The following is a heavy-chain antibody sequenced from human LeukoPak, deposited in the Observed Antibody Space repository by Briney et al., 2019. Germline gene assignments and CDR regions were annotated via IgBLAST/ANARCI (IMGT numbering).Heavy chain of an antibody. CDR1: GFTFDDYT. CDR3: AKGDTTIVVVQPFPGHYYGMDV. J-gene: IGHJ6*02. CDR2: ISWDGGRT. V-gene: IGHV3-43*01. Sequence: GGSLRLSCAASGFTFDDYTMHWVRQAPGKGLEWVSLISWDGGRTYYADSVRGRFTISRDNSKNSLYLQMNSLRTEDTALYYCAKGDTTIVVVQPFPGHYYGMDVWGQGTTVTVSS. D-gene: IGHD3-22*01.